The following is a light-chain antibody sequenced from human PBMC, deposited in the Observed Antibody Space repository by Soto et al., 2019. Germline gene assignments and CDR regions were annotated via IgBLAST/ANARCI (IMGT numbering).Light chain of an antibody. Sequence: QSALTQPPSASGSLGQSVTISCTGTSSDVGGYNYVSWYQQHPGKAPKLMISGVSERPSGVPDRFSGSKSGNTASLTVSGLQAEDEADYNCSSYAGSDNWVFGGGTKLTVL. J-gene: IGLJ2*01. CDR1: SSDVGGYNY. CDR3: SSYAGSDNWV. V-gene: IGLV2-8*01. CDR2: GVS.